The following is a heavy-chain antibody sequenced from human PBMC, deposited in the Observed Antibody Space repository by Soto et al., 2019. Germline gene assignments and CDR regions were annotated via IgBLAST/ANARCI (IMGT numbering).Heavy chain of an antibody. V-gene: IGHV3-49*04. J-gene: IGHJ6*02. D-gene: IGHD6-6*01. Sequence: PGGSLRLSCTASGFTFGDYAMSWVRQAPGKGLEWVGFIRIKAYGGTTEYAASVKGRFTISRDDSKSIAYLQMNSLKTEDTAVYYCTRGSSSSSYYYYGMDVWGQGTTVTVSS. CDR3: TRGSSSSSYYYYGMDV. CDR1: GFTFGDYA. CDR2: IRIKAYGGTT.